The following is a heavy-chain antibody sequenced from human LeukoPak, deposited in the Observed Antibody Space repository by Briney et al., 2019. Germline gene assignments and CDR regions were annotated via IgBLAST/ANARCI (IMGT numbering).Heavy chain of an antibody. D-gene: IGHD6-13*01. Sequence: SETLSLTCTVSGGSISNYWWSWIRQPPGKGLEWIGYVFDSGGTNYNPSLKSRVTISVDTSKKQFSQKLSSVTAADTAVYYCARGYSSSWNYFDYWGQGTLVTVSS. V-gene: IGHV4-59*01. J-gene: IGHJ4*02. CDR2: VFDSGGT. CDR3: ARGYSSSWNYFDY. CDR1: GGSISNYW.